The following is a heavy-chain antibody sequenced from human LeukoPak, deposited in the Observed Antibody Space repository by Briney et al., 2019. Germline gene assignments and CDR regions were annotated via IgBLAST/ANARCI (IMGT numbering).Heavy chain of an antibody. CDR1: GFTFSSYG. CDR3: ARRTIDYYYYYMDV. V-gene: IGHV3-7*01. CDR2: IKQDGSEK. J-gene: IGHJ6*03. D-gene: IGHD3-3*01. Sequence: GGSLRLSCAASGFTFSSYGMHWVRQAPGKGPEWVANIKQDGSEKYYVDSVKGRFTISRDNAKNSLYLQMNSLRAEDTAVYYCARRTIDYYYYYMDVWGKGTTVTVSS.